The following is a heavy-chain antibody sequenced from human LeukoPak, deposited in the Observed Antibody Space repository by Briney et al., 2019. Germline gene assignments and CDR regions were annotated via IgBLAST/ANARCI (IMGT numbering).Heavy chain of an antibody. J-gene: IGHJ4*02. V-gene: IGHV1-24*01. CDR2: FDPEDGET. Sequence: ASVKVSCKVSGYTLTELSIHWVRQAPGKGLEWMGGFDPEDGETIYAQKFQGRVTMTEDTSTDTAYMELSSLRSEDTAVYYCANLPVLRFLEWSGHFDYWGQGTLVTVSS. CDR1: GYTLTELS. D-gene: IGHD3-3*01. CDR3: ANLPVLRFLEWSGHFDY.